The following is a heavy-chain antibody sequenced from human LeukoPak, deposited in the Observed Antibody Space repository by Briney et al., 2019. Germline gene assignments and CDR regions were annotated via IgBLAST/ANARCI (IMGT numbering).Heavy chain of an antibody. CDR3: ARASRGNWFDP. D-gene: IGHD3-10*01. Sequence: GGSLRLSCAVSGFTFSSYGMHWVRQAPGKGLEWVAVISYDGSNKYYADSVKGRFTISRDNAKNTLYLQMNSLRAEDTAVYYCARASRGNWFDPWGQGTLVTVSS. CDR1: GFTFSSYG. V-gene: IGHV3-30*03. J-gene: IGHJ5*02. CDR2: ISYDGSNK.